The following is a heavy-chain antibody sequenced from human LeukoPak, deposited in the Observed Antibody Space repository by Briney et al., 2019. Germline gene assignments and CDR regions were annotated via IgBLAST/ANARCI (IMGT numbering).Heavy chain of an antibody. CDR3: ARDNWNYGSSMDV. D-gene: IGHD1-7*01. J-gene: IGHJ6*02. CDR1: GASTSSYC. V-gene: IGHV4-59*01. CDR2: IYYSGST. Sequence: PSATLSLTRTVYGASTSSYCRSLIQRPPAKALQGIGYIYYSGSTNYNPSLKSRVTISVDTSKNQFSLKLSSVTAADTAVYYCARDNWNYGSSMDVWGQGTTVTVSS.